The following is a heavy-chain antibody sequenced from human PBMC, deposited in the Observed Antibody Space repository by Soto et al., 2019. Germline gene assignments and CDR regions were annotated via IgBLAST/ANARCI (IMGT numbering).Heavy chain of an antibody. CDR3: ARNAAYYGPAFEY. CDR1: GFSLSTNGVG. CDR2: IYWADEQ. D-gene: IGHD3-10*01. V-gene: IGHV2-5*02. Sequence: QITLKEAGPTLVRPTQTLTLTCTFSGFSLSTNGVGVGWLRQPPGGALEWLALIYWADEQQFSPSLKSRLTIAKDTSRNQVVLTLTYLDPVDTARYYCARNAAYYGPAFEYWGRGTQVTVSS. J-gene: IGHJ4*02.